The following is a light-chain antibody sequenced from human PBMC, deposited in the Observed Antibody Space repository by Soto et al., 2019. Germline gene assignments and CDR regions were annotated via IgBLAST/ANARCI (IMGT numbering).Light chain of an antibody. CDR2: DAS. CDR1: QSIANY. CDR3: QQYEERPLT. V-gene: IGKV1-33*01. Sequence: DVQLTQSPSTLSASVGDRVAITCQASQSIANYLNWFQFRPGKAPQLLISDASHLEPGVPSRFSGERSGSDFTLITNNLQPEDFATYYCQQYEERPLTFGGGTKVDIK. J-gene: IGKJ4*01.